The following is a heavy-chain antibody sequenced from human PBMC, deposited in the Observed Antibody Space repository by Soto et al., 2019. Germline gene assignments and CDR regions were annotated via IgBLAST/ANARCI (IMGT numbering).Heavy chain of an antibody. J-gene: IGHJ3*02. Sequence: LCGGSIRSGDYYWSWIRQPPGKGLEWIGYIYYSGSTYYNPSLKSRVTISVDTSKNQFSLKLSSVTAADTAVYYCAAYRYRIWGQGTMVTVSS. CDR3: AAYRYRI. D-gene: IGHD1-20*01. V-gene: IGHV4-30-4*01. CDR1: GGSIRSGDYY. CDR2: IYYSGST.